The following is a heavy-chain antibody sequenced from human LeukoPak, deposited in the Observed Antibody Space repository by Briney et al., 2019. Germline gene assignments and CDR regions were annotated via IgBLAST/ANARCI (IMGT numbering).Heavy chain of an antibody. D-gene: IGHD3-22*01. CDR1: GFTFSSYA. J-gene: IGHJ4*02. Sequence: PGGSLRLSCAASGFTFSSYAMNWVRQAPGKGLEWVSGISVSGGSTYYADSVKGRFTISRDNSKNTLYLQMNSLRAEDTAVYYCAKDQGAAYYDSSGYYHVENDYWGQGTLVTVSS. CDR3: AKDQGAAYYDSSGYYHVENDY. V-gene: IGHV3-23*01. CDR2: ISVSGGST.